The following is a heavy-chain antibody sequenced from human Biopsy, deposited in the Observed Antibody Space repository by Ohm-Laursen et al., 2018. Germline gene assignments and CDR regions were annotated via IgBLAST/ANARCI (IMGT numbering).Heavy chain of an antibody. Sequence: TLSLTCAVFGKTFSYYQWSWIRQPPGKGLEWIGQINHAGTTNYNPSLKSRVSISADASKYEFSLRLTSVTAADTAVYLCGNEVHGRDYWGLGAQVTVSS. J-gene: IGHJ4*02. D-gene: IGHD2-15*01. CDR3: GNEVHGRDY. CDR2: INHAGTT. V-gene: IGHV4-34*08. CDR1: GKTFSYYQ.